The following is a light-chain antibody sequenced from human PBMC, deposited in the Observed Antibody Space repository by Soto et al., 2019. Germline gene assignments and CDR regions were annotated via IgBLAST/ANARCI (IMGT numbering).Light chain of an antibody. V-gene: IGKV1-5*01. J-gene: IGKJ4*01. CDR2: DAS. CDR3: QQYSGYPLT. Sequence: DIQMTQSPSTLSASVGDRVTIACRASQSISEFLAWYQRKPGKAPELLIYDASNLETGVPSRFSGSGSETEFTLTITSLQPDDFASYYCQQYSGYPLTFGGGTRVEIK. CDR1: QSISEF.